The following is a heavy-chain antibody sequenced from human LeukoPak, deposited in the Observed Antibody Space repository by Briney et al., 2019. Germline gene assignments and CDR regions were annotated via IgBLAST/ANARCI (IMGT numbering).Heavy chain of an antibody. Sequence: TSSETLSLTCTVSGGSISSYYWSWVRQPPGKGLEWIGYIYYSGRTNYTPSLKSRVTISVDTSMNQFSLKLSSVTAADTAVYYCARAYYSNYAPYYFDYWGQGTLVTVSS. D-gene: IGHD4-11*01. J-gene: IGHJ4*02. CDR3: ARAYYSNYAPYYFDY. CDR1: GGSISSYY. CDR2: IYYSGRT. V-gene: IGHV4-59*01.